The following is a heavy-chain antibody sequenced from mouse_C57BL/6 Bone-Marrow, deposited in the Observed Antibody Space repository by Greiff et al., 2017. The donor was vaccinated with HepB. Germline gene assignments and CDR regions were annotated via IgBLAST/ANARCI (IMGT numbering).Heavy chain of an antibody. D-gene: IGHD1-1*01. CDR3: ARGSITTVVAPNYFDY. V-gene: IGHV5-4*03. Sequence: EVMLVESGGGLVKPGGSLKLSCAASGFTFSSYAMSWVRQTPEKRLEWVATISDGGSYTYYPDNVKGRFTISRDNAKNNLYLQMSHLKSEDTAMYYCARGSITTVVAPNYFDYWGQGTTLTVSS. CDR2: ISDGGSYT. CDR1: GFTFSSYA. J-gene: IGHJ2*01.